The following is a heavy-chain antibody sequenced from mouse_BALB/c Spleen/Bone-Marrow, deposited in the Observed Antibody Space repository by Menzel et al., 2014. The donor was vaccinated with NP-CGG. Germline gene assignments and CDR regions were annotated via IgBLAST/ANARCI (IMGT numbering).Heavy chain of an antibody. CDR2: ILPGSGIT. J-gene: IGHJ3*01. V-gene: IGHV1-9*01. CDR3: ARSPY. CDR1: GYTFSSYW. Sequence: VQLVESGAELMKPGALVKISCKATGYTFSSYWIEWVKQRPGHGLEWIGEILPGSGITNYNEKFKGKATFTADTSSNTAYMQLGSLTSEDSAVYYCARSPYWGQGTLVTVSA.